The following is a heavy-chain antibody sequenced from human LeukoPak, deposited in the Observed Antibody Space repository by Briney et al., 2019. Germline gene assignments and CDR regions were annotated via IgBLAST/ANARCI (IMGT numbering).Heavy chain of an antibody. Sequence: GGSLRLSCAASGFTFSSYWMHWVRQAPGKGLVWVSRINSDGSSTSYADSVKGRFTISRDNAKNTLYLQMNSLRAEDTAVYYCARGQKRDYPWDHWGQGTLVTVSS. CDR2: INSDGSST. CDR1: GFTFSSYW. V-gene: IGHV3-74*01. CDR3: ARGQKRDYPWDH. J-gene: IGHJ4*02. D-gene: IGHD4-11*01.